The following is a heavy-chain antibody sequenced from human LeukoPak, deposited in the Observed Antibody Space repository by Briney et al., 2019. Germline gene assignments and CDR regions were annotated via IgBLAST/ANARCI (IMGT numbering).Heavy chain of an antibody. V-gene: IGHV1-2*02. Sequence: ASVKVSCKASGYTFTGYYMHWVRQAPGQGLEWMGWINPDSGGTNYAQKFQGRVTMTRDTSISTAYMELSRLRSDDTAVYYCARVLSGSYSEYFQHWGQGTLGTVSS. J-gene: IGHJ1*01. CDR1: GYTFTGYY. CDR2: INPDSGGT. CDR3: ARVLSGSYSEYFQH. D-gene: IGHD1-26*01.